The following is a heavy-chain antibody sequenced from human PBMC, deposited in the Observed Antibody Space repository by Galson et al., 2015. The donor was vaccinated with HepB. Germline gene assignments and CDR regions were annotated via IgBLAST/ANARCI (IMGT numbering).Heavy chain of an antibody. D-gene: IGHD3-3*01. CDR1: GFTFSSYA. Sequence: SLRLSCAASGFTFSSYAMCWVRQAPGKGLEWVSAISGSGGSTYYADSVKGRFTISRDNSKNTLYLQMNSLRAEDTAVYYCAKYWTPLRFLDVWGQGTTVTVSS. CDR2: ISGSGGST. V-gene: IGHV3-23*01. J-gene: IGHJ6*02. CDR3: AKYWTPLRFLDV.